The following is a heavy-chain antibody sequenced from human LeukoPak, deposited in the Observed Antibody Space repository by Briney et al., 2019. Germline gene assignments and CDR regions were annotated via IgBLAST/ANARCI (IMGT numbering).Heavy chain of an antibody. CDR1: GYTFTGYY. Sequence: GASVKVSCKASGYTFTGYYMHWVRQAPGQGLEWMGWINPNSGGTNYAQKFQGRVTITADKSTSTAYMELSSLRSEDTAVYYCARDLNPVWSGYSSSSSDYWGQGTLVTVSS. J-gene: IGHJ4*02. CDR3: ARDLNPVWSGYSSSSSDY. V-gene: IGHV1-2*02. D-gene: IGHD6-6*01. CDR2: INPNSGGT.